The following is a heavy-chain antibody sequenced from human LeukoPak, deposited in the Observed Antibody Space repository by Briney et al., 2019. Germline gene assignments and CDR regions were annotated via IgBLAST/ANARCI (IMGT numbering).Heavy chain of an antibody. CDR2: ISSSSSTI. CDR1: GFTFSSYS. D-gene: IGHD2-21*01. J-gene: IGHJ6*02. V-gene: IGHV3-48*04. Sequence: GGSLRLSCAASGFTFSSYSMNWVRQAPGKGLEWVSYISSSSSTIYYADSVKGRFTISRDNAKNSLYLQMNSLRAEDTAVYYCARTMWSPGYYYGMDVWGQGTTVTVSS. CDR3: ARTMWSPGYYYGMDV.